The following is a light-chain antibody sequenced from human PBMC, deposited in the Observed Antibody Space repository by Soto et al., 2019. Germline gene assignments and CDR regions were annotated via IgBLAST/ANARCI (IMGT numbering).Light chain of an antibody. CDR3: SSYTTTTTLV. Sequence: QSALTQPASVSGSPGQSITISCTGTTNDVGGFNYVSWYQQLPGKAPKVVIFEVSYRPSGISNRFSGSKSGNTASLTISGLQPEDEADYYCSSYTTTTTLVFGTGTKLTVL. CDR2: EVS. V-gene: IGLV2-14*03. CDR1: TNDVGGFNY. J-gene: IGLJ1*01.